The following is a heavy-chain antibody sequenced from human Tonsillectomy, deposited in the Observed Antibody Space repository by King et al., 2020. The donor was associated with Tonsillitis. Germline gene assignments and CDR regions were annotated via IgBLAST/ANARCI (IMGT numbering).Heavy chain of an antibody. V-gene: IGHV3-7*01. Sequence: VQLVESGGGLVQPGGSLRLSCTASGFTFSSYWMSWVRQAPGKGLEWVANIKQDGSEKYYVDSVKGRFTISRDNAKNSLYLQMNSLRAEDTAVYYCAREGRYDILTGLGLARLIGAYDYWGQGTLVTVSS. D-gene: IGHD3-9*01. CDR3: AREGRYDILTGLGLARLIGAYDY. CDR1: GFTFSSYW. CDR2: IKQDGSEK. J-gene: IGHJ4*02.